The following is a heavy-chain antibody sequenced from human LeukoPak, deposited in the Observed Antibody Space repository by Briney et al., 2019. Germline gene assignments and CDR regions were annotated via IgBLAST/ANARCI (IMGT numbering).Heavy chain of an antibody. V-gene: IGHV4-4*07. CDR3: ARGKVVAGTPGQNSWDY. D-gene: IGHD6-19*01. J-gene: IGHJ4*02. CDR1: GGSISSYY. CDR2: IHTSGST. Sequence: SETLSLTCTVSGGSISSYYWNWIRQPAGKGLEWIGRIHTSGSTNYNPSLKSRVTVSVDTSKNQFSLKLSSVTAADTAVYYCARGKVVAGTPGQNSWDYWGQGTLVTVSS.